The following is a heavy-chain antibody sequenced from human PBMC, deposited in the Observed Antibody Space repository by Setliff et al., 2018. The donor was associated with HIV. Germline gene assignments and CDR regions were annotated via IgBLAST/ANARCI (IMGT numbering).Heavy chain of an antibody. Sequence: GESLKISCAASGFTFSSYWMSWVRQAPGKGLEWVANIKEDGSEKNYVDSVTGRFTISRDNSKNLLYLQMNNLRAEDTAVYYCARDPMRASNSLTYWFPDYWGQGALVTVSS. CDR2: IKEDGSEK. D-gene: IGHD2-8*02. CDR1: GFTFSSYW. CDR3: ARDPMRASNSLTYWFPDY. V-gene: IGHV3-7*01. J-gene: IGHJ4*02.